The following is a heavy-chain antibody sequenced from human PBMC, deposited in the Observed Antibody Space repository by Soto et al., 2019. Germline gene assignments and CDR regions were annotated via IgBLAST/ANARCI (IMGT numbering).Heavy chain of an antibody. Sequence: QVQLVEPGGGVVQPGRSLRLSCAASGFTFSSYAMHWVRQAPGKGLEWVAVISYDGSNTYYADSVKGRFTISRDNFKXXLXXRMNSLRAEDTAVYYCARDLGAYSSSGRYYYGMDVWGQGTTVTVSS. J-gene: IGHJ6*02. CDR2: ISYDGSNT. CDR3: ARDLGAYSSSGRYYYGMDV. CDR1: GFTFSSYA. D-gene: IGHD6-13*01. V-gene: IGHV3-30-3*01.